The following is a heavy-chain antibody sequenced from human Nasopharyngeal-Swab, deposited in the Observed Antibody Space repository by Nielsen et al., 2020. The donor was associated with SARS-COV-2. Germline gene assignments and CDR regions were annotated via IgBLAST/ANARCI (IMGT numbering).Heavy chain of an antibody. CDR1: GFIFDDYT. CDR2: ISWDGGST. CDR3: AKVMIVVVISGAFDY. V-gene: IGHV3-43*01. J-gene: IGHJ4*02. Sequence: GESLKISCAASGFIFDDYTMHWVRQAPGKGLEWVSLISWDGGSTYYAESVKGRFTISRDNSKNSLYLQMNSLRTEDTALYYCAKVMIVVVISGAFDYWGQGTLVTVSS. D-gene: IGHD3-22*01.